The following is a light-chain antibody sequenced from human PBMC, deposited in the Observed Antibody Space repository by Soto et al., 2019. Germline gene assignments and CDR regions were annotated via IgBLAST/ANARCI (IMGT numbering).Light chain of an antibody. Sequence: DIQMTQSPSTLSASVGDRVTITCRACQIISDWLAWYQQKPGKAPYLLIYKASNLESGVPSRFSGSGSGTEFTLTISSLQPDDFATYYCQQHNDYPITFGQGTRLENK. J-gene: IGKJ5*01. CDR2: KAS. V-gene: IGKV1-5*03. CDR3: QQHNDYPIT. CDR1: QIISDW.